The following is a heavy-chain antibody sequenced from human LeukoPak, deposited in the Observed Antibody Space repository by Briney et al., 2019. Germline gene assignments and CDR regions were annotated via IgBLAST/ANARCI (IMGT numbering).Heavy chain of an antibody. CDR3: ASGTGYSSSWPPH. D-gene: IGHD6-13*01. CDR1: GYSENFYG. V-gene: IGHV7-4-1*02. J-gene: IGHJ4*02. Sequence: ASVKVSCKTSGYSENFYGITWVRQVAGQGLEWMGWINTNTGNPTYAQGFTGRFVFSLDTSVSTAYLQISSLKAEDTAVYYCASGTGYSSSWPPHWGQGTLVTVSS. CDR2: INTNTGNP.